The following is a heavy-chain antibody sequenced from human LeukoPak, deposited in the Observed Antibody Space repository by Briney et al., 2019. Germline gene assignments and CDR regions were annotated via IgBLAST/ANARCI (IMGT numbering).Heavy chain of an antibody. J-gene: IGHJ4*02. Sequence: SETLSLTCTVSGGSISNRSYYWGWIRQPPGKGLEWIGYIYYSGSTKYNASLKSRVTISVDTSKNQFSLKLSSVTAADTAVYYCAKVGVGAQRMDYWGQGTLVTVSS. D-gene: IGHD1-26*01. CDR1: GGSISNRSYY. V-gene: IGHV4-61*05. CDR2: IYYSGST. CDR3: AKVGVGAQRMDY.